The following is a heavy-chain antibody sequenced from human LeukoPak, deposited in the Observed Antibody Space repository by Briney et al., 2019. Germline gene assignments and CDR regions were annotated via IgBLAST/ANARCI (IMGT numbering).Heavy chain of an antibody. J-gene: IGHJ5*02. CDR3: AREEGP. CDR2: INTNIGKT. V-gene: IGHV7-4-1*01. Sequence: ASVKVSCKASGYAFTNYAINWVRQAPGQGLEWMGWINTNIGKTKYAQGFTGRFVFSLDTSVSTAYLQIDRLKAEDTAIYYCAREEGPWGQGTLVTVSS. CDR1: GYAFTNYA.